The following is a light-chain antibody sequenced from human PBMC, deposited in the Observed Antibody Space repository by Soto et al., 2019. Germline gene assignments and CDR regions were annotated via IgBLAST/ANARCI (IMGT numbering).Light chain of an antibody. CDR1: QSVSSY. V-gene: IGKV3-11*01. CDR3: QQHSNWPIT. CDR2: DAS. Sequence: EIVLTQSPATLSLSPGERATLSCWASQSVSSYLAWYQQKPGQAPRLLIYDASNRATGIPARFSGSGSGTDFTLTISSLEPEDFAVYYCQQHSNWPITFGQGTRLEIK. J-gene: IGKJ5*01.